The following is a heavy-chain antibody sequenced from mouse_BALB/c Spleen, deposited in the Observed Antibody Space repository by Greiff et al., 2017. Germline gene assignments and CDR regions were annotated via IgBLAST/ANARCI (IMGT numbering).Heavy chain of an antibody. V-gene: IGHV2-9*02. CDR2: IWAGGST. CDR1: GFSLTSYG. D-gene: IGHD2-13*01. CDR3: AREGLQFYAMDY. Sequence: VKLVESGPGLVAPSQSLSITCTVSGFSLTSYGVHWVRQPPGKGLEWLGVIWAGGSTNYNSAIMSRLSISKDNSKSQVFLKMNRLQTDDTAMYYCAREGLQFYAMDYWGQGTSVTVSS. J-gene: IGHJ4*01.